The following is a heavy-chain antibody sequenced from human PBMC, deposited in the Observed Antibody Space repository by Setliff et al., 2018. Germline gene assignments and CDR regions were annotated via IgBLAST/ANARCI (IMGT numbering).Heavy chain of an antibody. V-gene: IGHV1-24*01. CDR3: AGVLRDYYGSGSYYNWFDP. D-gene: IGHD3-10*01. Sequence: ASVKVSCKVSGYTLTELSMHWVRQAPGKGLEWMGGFDPEDGETIYAQKFQGRVTMTEDTSTDTAYMELSSLRSEDTAVYYCAGVLRDYYGSGSYYNWFDPWGQGTMVTVSS. J-gene: IGHJ5*02. CDR2: FDPEDGET. CDR1: GYTLTELS.